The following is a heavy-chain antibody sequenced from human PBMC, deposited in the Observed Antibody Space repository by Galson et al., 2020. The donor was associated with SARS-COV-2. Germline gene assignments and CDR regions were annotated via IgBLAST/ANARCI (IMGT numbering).Heavy chain of an antibody. CDR3: AKPDGNYNILTGYYSHYYFDY. D-gene: IGHD3-9*01. CDR2: ISGSGGST. V-gene: IGHV3-23*01. CDR1: GFTFSSYA. J-gene: IGHJ4*02. Sequence: GGSLRLSCAASGFTFSSYAMSWVRQPPGKGLEWVSAISGSGGSTYYADSVKGRFTISRDNSKNTLYLQMNSLRAEDTAVYYCAKPDGNYNILTGYYSHYYFDYWGQGTLVTVSS.